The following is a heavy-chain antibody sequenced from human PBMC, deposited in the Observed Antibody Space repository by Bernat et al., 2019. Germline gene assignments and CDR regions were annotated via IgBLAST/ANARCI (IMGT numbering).Heavy chain of an antibody. CDR2: IGTAGDP. J-gene: IGHJ3*02. CDR1: GFTFSSYD. CDR3: ARALYSSGPFDI. D-gene: IGHD6-19*01. Sequence: EVQLVESGGGLVQPGGSLRLSCAASGFTFSSYDMHWVRLATGKGLEWVSAIGTAGDPYYPGSVKGRFTISRENAKNSLYLQMNSLRAGDTAVYYCARALYSSGPFDIWGQGTMVTVSS. V-gene: IGHV3-13*05.